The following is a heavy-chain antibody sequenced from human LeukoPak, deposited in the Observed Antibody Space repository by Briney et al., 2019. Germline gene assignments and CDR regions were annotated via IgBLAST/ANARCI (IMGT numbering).Heavy chain of an antibody. Sequence: PGGSLRPSCAASGFTFSSYSMNWVRQAPGKGLEWVSYISSSSSTIYYTDSVKGRFTISRDNAKNSLYLQMNSLRAEDTAVYYCARDGIVVNGAFDIWGRGTMVTVSS. D-gene: IGHD3-22*01. CDR2: ISSSSSTI. CDR1: GFTFSSYS. J-gene: IGHJ3*02. V-gene: IGHV3-48*01. CDR3: ARDGIVVNGAFDI.